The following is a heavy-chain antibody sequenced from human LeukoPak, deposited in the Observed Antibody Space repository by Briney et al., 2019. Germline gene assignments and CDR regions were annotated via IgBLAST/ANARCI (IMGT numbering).Heavy chain of an antibody. CDR1: GFTFDDYG. D-gene: IGHD4-17*01. CDR2: INWNGGST. V-gene: IGHV3-20*04. CDR3: ARDPNGDYIGAFDM. J-gene: IGHJ3*02. Sequence: GGSLRLSCAASGFTFDDYGMSWVRQAPGKGLEWVSGINWNGGSTGYADSVKGRFTISRDNAKNSLYLQMNSLRAEDTAVYYCARDPNGDYIGAFDMWGPGTMVTVSS.